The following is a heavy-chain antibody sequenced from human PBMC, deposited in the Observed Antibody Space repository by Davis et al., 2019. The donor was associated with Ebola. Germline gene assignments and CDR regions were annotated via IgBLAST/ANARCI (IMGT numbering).Heavy chain of an antibody. CDR1: GFPFSSYA. D-gene: IGHD6-19*01. J-gene: IGHJ4*02. CDR3: AKDMRSAVPGTPDY. V-gene: IGHV3-23*01. Sequence: GESLKISCAGSGFPFSSYAMSWVRQAPGKGLEWVSGISGRGGTTYYANSVKGRFSISRDNYKDTLYLEINSLRAEDTAVYHCAKDMRSAVPGTPDYWGPGTRVTVSS. CDR2: ISGRGGTT.